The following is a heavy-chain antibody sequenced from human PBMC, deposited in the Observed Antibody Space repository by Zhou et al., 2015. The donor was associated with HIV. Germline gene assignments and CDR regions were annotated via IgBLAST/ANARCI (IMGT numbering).Heavy chain of an antibody. D-gene: IGHD2-15*01. CDR2: IIPIFGTA. CDR3: ARKSVIAATSYYYGMDV. CDR1: GGTFSSYA. J-gene: IGHJ6*02. Sequence: QVQLVQSGAEVKKPGSSVKVSCKASGGTFSSYAISWVRQAPGQGLEWMGGIIPIFGTANYAQKFQGRVTITADESTSTAYMELSSLRSEDTAVYYCARKSVIAATSYYYGMDVWGQGTTVTVSS. V-gene: IGHV1-69*01.